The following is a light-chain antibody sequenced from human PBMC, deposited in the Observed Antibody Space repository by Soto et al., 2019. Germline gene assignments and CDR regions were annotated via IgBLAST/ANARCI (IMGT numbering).Light chain of an antibody. CDR2: DAS. V-gene: IGKV3-11*01. CDR1: QSVSRY. J-gene: IGKJ5*01. CDR3: QQRSNWHIT. Sequence: EIVLTQSPVTLSLSPGERATLSCRASQSVSRYLAWYQQKPGQAPRLLIYDASNRAAGIPARFSGSGSGTDFTLTISSLEPEDFAGYYCQQRSNWHITFGQGTRWRL.